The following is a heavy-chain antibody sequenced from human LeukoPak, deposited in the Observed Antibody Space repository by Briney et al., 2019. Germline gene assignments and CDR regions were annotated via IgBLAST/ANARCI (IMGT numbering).Heavy chain of an antibody. CDR3: VKDHGWLLYS. CDR1: GFTFSSYA. V-gene: IGHV3-23*01. CDR2: ISLDGATT. D-gene: IGHD3-9*01. J-gene: IGHJ4*02. Sequence: GGSLRLSYAASGFTFSSYAMSWVRQAPGKGLEWVSGISLDGATTYYAGSVEGRFTISRDNSKNTLYLQMNSLRADDTAVYYCVKDHGWLLYSWGQGTLVTVSS.